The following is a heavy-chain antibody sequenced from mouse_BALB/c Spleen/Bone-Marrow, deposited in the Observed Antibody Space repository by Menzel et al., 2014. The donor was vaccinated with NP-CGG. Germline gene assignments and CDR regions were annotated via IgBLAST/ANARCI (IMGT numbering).Heavy chain of an antibody. V-gene: IGHV5-6-3*01. CDR2: INSNGGST. CDR1: GFTLSSYG. Sequence: EVQGVESGGGLVQPGGSLKLSCAASGFTLSSYGMSWVRQTPDKRLELVATINSNGGSTYYPDSVKGRFTISRDNAKNTLYLQMSSLKSEDTAMYYCARDLAYWGQGTLVTVSA. J-gene: IGHJ3*01. CDR3: ARDLAY.